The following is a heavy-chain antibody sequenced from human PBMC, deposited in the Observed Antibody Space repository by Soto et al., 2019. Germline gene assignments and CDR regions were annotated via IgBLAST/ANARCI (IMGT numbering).Heavy chain of an antibody. D-gene: IGHD5-18*01. CDR3: AAGWLRFECVHQPYCGMDV. CDR2: IVVGSGNT. J-gene: IGHJ6*02. V-gene: IGHV1-58*01. Sequence: SVKVSCKASGFTFTNSAVQWVRQARGQRLEWIGWIVVGSGNTNYAQKFQERVTITRDMSTSTAYMELSSLRSDDTAVYYCAAGWLRFECVHQPYCGMDVWGQGTNDTASS. CDR1: GFTFTNSA.